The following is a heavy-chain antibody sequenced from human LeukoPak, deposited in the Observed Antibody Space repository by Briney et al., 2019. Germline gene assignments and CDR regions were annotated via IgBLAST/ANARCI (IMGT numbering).Heavy chain of an antibody. D-gene: IGHD6-13*01. CDR3: ARVLRSWYQTGSWFDP. V-gene: IGHV1-18*01. J-gene: IGHJ5*02. CDR2: ISAYNGNT. Sequence: ASVKVSCKASGYTFTSYGISWVRQAPGQGLEWMGWISAYNGNTNYAQKLQGRVTMTTDTSTSTAYMELRSLRSDDTAVYYCARVLRSWYQTGSWFDPWGQGTLVTVSS. CDR1: GYTFTSYG.